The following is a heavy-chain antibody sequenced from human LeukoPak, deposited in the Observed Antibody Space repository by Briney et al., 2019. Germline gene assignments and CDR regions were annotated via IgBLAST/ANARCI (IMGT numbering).Heavy chain of an antibody. CDR2: IYTSGST. Sequence: SQTLSLTCTVSGGSISSGNYYWCWIRQPAGKGLEGIGSIYTSGSTNYNPSLKSRVTISVDRSKNQFSVKLSSVTAAGAAVYYCASVFSRGVRPVIVDVWGKGTTVTVSS. D-gene: IGHD3-10*01. CDR1: GGSISSGNYY. J-gene: IGHJ6*04. CDR3: ASVFSRGVRPVIVDV. V-gene: IGHV4-61*02.